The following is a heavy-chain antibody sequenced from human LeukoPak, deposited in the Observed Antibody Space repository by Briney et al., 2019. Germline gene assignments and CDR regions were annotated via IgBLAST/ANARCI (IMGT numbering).Heavy chain of an antibody. V-gene: IGHV4-34*01. CDR1: GGSFSGYY. Sequence: SETLSLTRAVYGGSFSGYYWSWIRQPPGKGLEWIGEINHSGSTNYNPSLKSRVTISVDTSKNQFSLKLSSVTAADTAVYYCARGVKNDFWSGYYHDYWGQGTLVTVSS. CDR2: INHSGST. J-gene: IGHJ4*02. CDR3: ARGVKNDFWSGYYHDY. D-gene: IGHD3-3*01.